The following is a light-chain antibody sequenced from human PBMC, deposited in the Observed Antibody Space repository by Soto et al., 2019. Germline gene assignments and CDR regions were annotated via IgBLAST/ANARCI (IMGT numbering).Light chain of an antibody. CDR1: QSVTSNY. CDR3: QQYGGSPFT. CDR2: GAS. J-gene: IGKJ5*01. V-gene: IGKV3-20*01. Sequence: EVVLTQSPGALSLSPGERATLSCRASQSVTSNYLAWYQQKPGRAPRLLIYGASSRATGIPDRFSGSGSGTDFTLTISRLEPEDFAVYYCQQYGGSPFTFGQGTRLEIK.